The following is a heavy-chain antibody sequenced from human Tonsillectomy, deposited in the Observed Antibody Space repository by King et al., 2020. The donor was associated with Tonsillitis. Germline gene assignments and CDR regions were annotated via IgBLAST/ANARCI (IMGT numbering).Heavy chain of an antibody. Sequence: PLLASGGGLVPPGRSLRLSCAASGFTFSDHSMSWIRQAPGKGLEWLSYISGGSAFTNYADSVKGRFTISRDNAKNSLFLQMNSVSADDTAIYYCASHVYSSLSEFDYWGRGSMVTVSS. CDR2: ISGGSAFT. CDR3: ASHVYSSLSEFDY. J-gene: IGHJ4*01. CDR1: GFTFSDHS. D-gene: IGHD6-6*01. V-gene: IGHV3-11*03.